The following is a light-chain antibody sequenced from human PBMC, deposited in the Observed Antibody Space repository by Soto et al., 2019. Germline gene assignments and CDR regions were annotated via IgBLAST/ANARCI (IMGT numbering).Light chain of an antibody. Sequence: ESVLTQSPGTLSLSPGERATLSCRASQSVNSNYLAWYQQKPGQAPRLLIYDASSRVTGIPDRFSGSGSGTDFTLTISRLEPEDFAVYYCQQYGGSVQELGQGTKVDIK. V-gene: IGKV3-20*01. CDR3: QQYGGSVQE. J-gene: IGKJ1*01. CDR2: DAS. CDR1: QSVNSNY.